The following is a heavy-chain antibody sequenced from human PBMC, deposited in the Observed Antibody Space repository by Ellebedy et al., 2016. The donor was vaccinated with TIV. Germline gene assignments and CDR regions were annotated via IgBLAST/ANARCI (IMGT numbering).Heavy chain of an antibody. V-gene: IGHV3-74*01. CDR2: ITGDGRGA. CDR1: GFTFSDYW. CDR3: SRVAGAAPGRGIDY. D-gene: IGHD6-13*01. Sequence: GESLKISCAASGFTFSDYWMHWVRQAPGKGLVWVSRITGDGRGANYADSVKGRFTISRDNAKNTVYLQLNSLRAEDTAVYYCSRVAGAAPGRGIDYWGQGTLVTVSS. J-gene: IGHJ4*02.